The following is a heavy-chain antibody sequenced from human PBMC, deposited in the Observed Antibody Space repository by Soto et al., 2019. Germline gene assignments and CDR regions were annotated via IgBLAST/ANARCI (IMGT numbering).Heavy chain of an antibody. CDR2: ITYDGSNK. J-gene: IGHJ6*02. CDR3: ARLPRWSFYALWSGCPYGLDF. D-gene: IGHD3-3*01. V-gene: IGHV3-30-3*01. CDR1: GFTLSSYA. Sequence: GGSLRLSCAASGFTLSSYAMHWVRQAPGKGLEWVAVITYDGSNKYYADSVKGRFTISRDNSKNTLYLQMNSLRAEDTAVYYCARLPRWSFYALWSGCPYGLDFWGQGTTVTVSS.